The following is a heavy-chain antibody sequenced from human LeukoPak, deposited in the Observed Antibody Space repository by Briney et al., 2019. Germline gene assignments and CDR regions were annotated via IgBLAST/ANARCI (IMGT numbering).Heavy chain of an antibody. J-gene: IGHJ6*02. D-gene: IGHD5-18*01. CDR3: ARDGASAMVTPYYYYGMDV. CDR1: GYTFTSYG. V-gene: IGHV1-18*01. Sequence: ASVKVSCKASGYTFTSYGISWARQAPGQGLEWMGWISAYNGNTNYAQKLQGRVTMTTDTSTSTAYMELRSLRSDDTAVYYCARDGASAMVTPYYYYGMDVWGQGTTVTVSS. CDR2: ISAYNGNT.